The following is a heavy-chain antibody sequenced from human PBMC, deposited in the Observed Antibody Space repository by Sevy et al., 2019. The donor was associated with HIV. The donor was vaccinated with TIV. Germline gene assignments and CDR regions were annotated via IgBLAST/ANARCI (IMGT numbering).Heavy chain of an antibody. J-gene: IGHJ4*02. Sequence: GGSLRLSCAASGFTFSDHYMEWVRQAPGKGLEWVGRTRNKADSYPTEYAASVKGRFTISRDDSKNSLYLQMNSLKTEDTAVYYCATHAGIAAAGRVFDYWGQGSLVTVSS. CDR2: TRNKADSYPT. V-gene: IGHV3-72*01. CDR3: ATHAGIAAAGRVFDY. D-gene: IGHD6-13*01. CDR1: GFTFSDHY.